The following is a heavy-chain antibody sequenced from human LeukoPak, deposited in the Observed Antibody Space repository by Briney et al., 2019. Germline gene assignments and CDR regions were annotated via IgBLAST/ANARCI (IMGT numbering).Heavy chain of an antibody. CDR1: GGSISSSSYY. J-gene: IGHJ4*02. CDR3: ARVDIWSGSNFDS. CDR2: IYYSGST. Sequence: SETLSLTCTVSGGSISSSSYYWGWNRQPPGKGLEWIGSIYYSGSTYYNPSLKSRVTISVDTSKNQFSLKLSSVTAADTAVYYCARVDIWSGSNFDSWGQGTLVTVSS. D-gene: IGHD3-3*01. V-gene: IGHV4-39*07.